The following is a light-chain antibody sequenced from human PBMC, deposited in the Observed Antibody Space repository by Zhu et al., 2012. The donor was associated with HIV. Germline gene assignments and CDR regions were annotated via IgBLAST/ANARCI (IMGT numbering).Light chain of an antibody. CDR1: QSIFGTY. V-gene: IGKV3-20*01. J-gene: IGKJ2*01. CDR3: QQFGSSPYT. Sequence: IALTQSPGTVSLSPGERATLSCRTSQSIFGTYLAWYRQKPGQAPKLLMYSASSRATGIPDRFSGSGSGTDFTLTISRLEPEDVAVYYCQQFGSSPYTFGQGTKLEIK. CDR2: SAS.